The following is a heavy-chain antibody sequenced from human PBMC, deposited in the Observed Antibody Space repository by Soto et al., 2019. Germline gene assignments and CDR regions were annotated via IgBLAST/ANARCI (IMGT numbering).Heavy chain of an antibody. Sequence: GASVKVSCKASGYTFTSYGISWVRQAPGQGLEWMGWISAYNGNTNYAQKLQGRATMTTDTSTSTAYXXXXXXXSDDTAVYYCARGGLLWLGELFGAPPHYYYGMDVWGQGTTVTVSS. D-gene: IGHD3-10*01. J-gene: IGHJ6*02. V-gene: IGHV1-18*01. CDR2: ISAYNGNT. CDR1: GYTFTSYG. CDR3: ARGGLLWLGELFGAPPHYYYGMDV.